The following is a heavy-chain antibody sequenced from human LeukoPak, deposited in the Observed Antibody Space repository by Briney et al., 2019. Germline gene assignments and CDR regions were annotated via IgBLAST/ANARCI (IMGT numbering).Heavy chain of an antibody. Sequence: PSETLSLTCTVSGGSISSGTYYWGWIRQPAGKGLEWIGRIYTSGSISYDPSLKSRVTISVDTSKNQFSLQLSSVTAADTAVYYCARGISGSYSYYYYYYMDVWGKGTTVTVSS. V-gene: IGHV4-61*02. D-gene: IGHD1-26*01. CDR1: GGSISSGTYY. CDR3: ARGISGSYSYYYYYYMDV. J-gene: IGHJ6*03. CDR2: IYTSGSI.